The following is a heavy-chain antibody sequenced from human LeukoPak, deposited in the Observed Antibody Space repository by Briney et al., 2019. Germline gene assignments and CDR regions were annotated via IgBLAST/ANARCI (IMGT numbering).Heavy chain of an antibody. Sequence: ASVKVSCKASGYTFTGYYMHWVRQAPGQGLEWMGIINPSGGSTSYAQKFQGRVTMTRDTSTSTVYMELSSLRSEDTAVYYCARGTGYYDSSGYYLFDYWGQGTLVTVSS. CDR1: GYTFTGYY. V-gene: IGHV1-46*01. CDR3: ARGTGYYDSSGYYLFDY. CDR2: INPSGGST. D-gene: IGHD3-22*01. J-gene: IGHJ4*02.